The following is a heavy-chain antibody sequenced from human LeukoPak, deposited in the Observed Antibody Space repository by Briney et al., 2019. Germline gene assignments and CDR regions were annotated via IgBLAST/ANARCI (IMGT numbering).Heavy chain of an antibody. Sequence: SQTLSLTSAISGDSVSNNSAAWNWIRQSPSRGLEWLGRTYYRSKWYNDYAVSVKSRITINPDTSKNQFSLQLNSVTPEDTAVYSCAREPYYDFWSGYLNYWGQGTLVTVSS. CDR2: TYYRSKWYN. V-gene: IGHV6-1*01. D-gene: IGHD3-3*01. J-gene: IGHJ4*02. CDR1: GDSVSNNSAA. CDR3: AREPYYDFWSGYLNY.